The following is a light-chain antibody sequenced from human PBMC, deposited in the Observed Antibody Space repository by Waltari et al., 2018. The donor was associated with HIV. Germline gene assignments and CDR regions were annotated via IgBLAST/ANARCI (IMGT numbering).Light chain of an antibody. J-gene: IGLJ3*02. CDR1: ALPKLY. CDR2: KDT. CDR3: QSVDDGGTHGV. V-gene: IGLV3-25*03. Sequence: SYELSQPPSVSVSPGQTAAITCSGDALPKLYSYWYRKKTGQAPVMVIYKDTRRPSGIPERFSGSTSGTKVTLTISGVRTEDEADYYCQSVDDGGTHGVCGGGTKLTVL.